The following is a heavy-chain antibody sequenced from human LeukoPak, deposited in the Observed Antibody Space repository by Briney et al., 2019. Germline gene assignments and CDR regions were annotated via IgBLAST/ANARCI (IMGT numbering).Heavy chain of an antibody. Sequence: PSETLSLTCTVSGGSISSYYWSWIRQPPGKGLEWIGYIYYSGSTNYNPSLKSRVTISVDTSKNQFSLKLSSVTAADTAVYYCARHRYYYDSGGYHPDAFDIWGQGTMVTVSS. V-gene: IGHV4-59*08. CDR1: GGSISSYY. D-gene: IGHD3-22*01. CDR3: ARHRYYYDSGGYHPDAFDI. J-gene: IGHJ3*02. CDR2: IYYSGST.